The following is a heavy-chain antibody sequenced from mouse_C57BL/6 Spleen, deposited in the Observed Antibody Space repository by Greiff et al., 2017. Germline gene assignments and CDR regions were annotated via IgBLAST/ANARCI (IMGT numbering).Heavy chain of an antibody. D-gene: IGHD1-1*01. J-gene: IGHJ2*01. V-gene: IGHV1-69*01. CDR3: AITTVVAYYFDY. CDR1: GYTFTSYW. CDR2: IDPSDSYT. Sequence: QVQLQQPGAELVMPGASVKLSCKASGYTFTSYWMHWVKQRPGQGLEWIGEIDPSDSYTNYNQKFKGKSTLTVDKSSSTAYMQLSSLTFEDSAVYYCAITTVVAYYFDYWGQGTTLTVSS.